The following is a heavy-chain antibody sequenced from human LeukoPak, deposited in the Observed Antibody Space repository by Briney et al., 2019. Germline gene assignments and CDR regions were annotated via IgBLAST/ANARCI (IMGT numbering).Heavy chain of an antibody. CDR3: ARGGKGPVSYYYYMDV. D-gene: IGHD1-14*01. CDR1: GYSISSGYY. Sequence: SETLSLTCTVSGYSISSGYYWGWIRQPPGKGLEWIGSIYHSGSTYYNPSLKSRVTISVDTSKNQFSLKLSSVTAADTAVYCCARGGKGPVSYYYYMDVWGKGTTVTVSS. CDR2: IYHSGST. J-gene: IGHJ6*03. V-gene: IGHV4-38-2*02.